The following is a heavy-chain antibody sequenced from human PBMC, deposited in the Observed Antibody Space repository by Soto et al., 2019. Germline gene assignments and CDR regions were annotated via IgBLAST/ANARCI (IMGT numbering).Heavy chain of an antibody. CDR3: ARLVSGGGLYFDY. J-gene: IGHJ4*02. CDR1: GYSFTSSW. Sequence: PXXSLKISFKGSGYSFTSSWICWVPQMPGKGLEWMGIIYPGDSDTRYSPSFQGQVTISADKSISTAYLQWSSLKASDTAMYYCARLVSGGGLYFDYWGQGTLVTVSS. D-gene: IGHD3-16*01. CDR2: IYPGDSDT. V-gene: IGHV5-51*01.